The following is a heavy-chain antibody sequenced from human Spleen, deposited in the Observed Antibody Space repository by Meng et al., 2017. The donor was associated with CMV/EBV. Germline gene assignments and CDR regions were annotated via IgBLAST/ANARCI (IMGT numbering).Heavy chain of an antibody. Sequence: FTGYDMHWVRQAPGQGLEWMGWINPNSGGTNYAQKFQGRVTMTRDTSISTAYMELSRLRSDDTAVYYCARDQGRYCSSTSCYKHFDLWGRGTLVTVSS. CDR1: FTGYD. D-gene: IGHD2-2*02. V-gene: IGHV1-2*02. CDR3: ARDQGRYCSSTSCYKHFDL. CDR2: INPNSGGT. J-gene: IGHJ2*01.